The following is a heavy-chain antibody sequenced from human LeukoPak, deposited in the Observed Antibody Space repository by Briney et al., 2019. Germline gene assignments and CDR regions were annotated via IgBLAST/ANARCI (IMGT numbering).Heavy chain of an antibody. J-gene: IGHJ3*02. CDR1: GFTFSDFA. D-gene: IGHD4-17*01. Sequence: PGGSLRLSCAASGFTFSDFAMIWVRQPPGKGLEWVSSTFQGGGEIHYADSVKGRFTISRDNAKNSLYLQMNSLRAEDTALYYCARGVAVTTYNDAFDIWGQGTMVTVSS. CDR3: ARGVAVTTYNDAFDI. V-gene: IGHV3-21*04. CDR2: TFQGGGEI.